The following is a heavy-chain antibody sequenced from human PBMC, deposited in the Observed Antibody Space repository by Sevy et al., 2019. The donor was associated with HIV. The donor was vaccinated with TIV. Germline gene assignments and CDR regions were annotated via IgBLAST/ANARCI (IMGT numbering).Heavy chain of an antibody. D-gene: IGHD4-17*01. J-gene: IGHJ6*02. CDR2: IYPGDSDT. CDR3: ARQEWGLTTVTTHGMDV. Sequence: GESLKISCKGSGYSFTSYWIGWVRQMPGKGLEWMGIIYPGDSDTRYSPSFQGQVTISADKSISTAYLQWSSLNASDTAMYYCARQEWGLTTVTTHGMDVWGQGTTVTVSS. V-gene: IGHV5-51*01. CDR1: GYSFTSYW.